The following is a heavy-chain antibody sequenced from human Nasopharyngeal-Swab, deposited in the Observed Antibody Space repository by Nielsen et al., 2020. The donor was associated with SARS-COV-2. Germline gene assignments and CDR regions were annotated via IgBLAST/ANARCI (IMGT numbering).Heavy chain of an antibody. V-gene: IGHV3-11*01. Sequence: GGSLRLSCAASGFTFSDYYMSWIRQAPGKGLELVSYISSSGSTIYYADSVKGRFTISRDNAKNSLYLQMNSLRAEDTAVYYCAKDGGLTTFPYYYYYGMDVWGQGTTVTVSS. D-gene: IGHD4/OR15-4a*01. CDR2: ISSSGSTI. J-gene: IGHJ6*02. CDR1: GFTFSDYY. CDR3: AKDGGLTTFPYYYYYGMDV.